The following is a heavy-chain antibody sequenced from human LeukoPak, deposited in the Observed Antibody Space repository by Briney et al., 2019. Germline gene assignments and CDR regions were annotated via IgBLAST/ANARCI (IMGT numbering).Heavy chain of an antibody. V-gene: IGHV4-4*07. CDR3: VRQGRSGSNHNYYYYYYMDV. J-gene: IGHJ6*03. CDR1: GGSISSYY. CDR2: VYTSGST. Sequence: SETLSLTCTVSGGSISSYYWSWIRQSAGKGLEWIGRVYTSGSTNYNPSLKSRVTVSVDTSKNQFSLRLTSLTAADTAIYYCVRQGRSGSNHNYYYYYYMDVWGKGTSVTVSS. D-gene: IGHD1-14*01.